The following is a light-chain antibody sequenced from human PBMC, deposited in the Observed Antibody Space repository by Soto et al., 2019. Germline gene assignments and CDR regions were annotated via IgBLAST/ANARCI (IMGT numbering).Light chain of an antibody. CDR1: QGIGAT. J-gene: IGKJ5*01. CDR3: QQYNNWPLT. Sequence: EIVMTQSPATLSVSPGEVASSPGVASQGIGATLAWYQQKPGQAPRLLIYGASSRATGIPVRFSGSGSGTEFTLTISSLQSEDFAVYYCQQYNNWPLTFGQGTRLEIK. V-gene: IGKV3-15*01. CDR2: GAS.